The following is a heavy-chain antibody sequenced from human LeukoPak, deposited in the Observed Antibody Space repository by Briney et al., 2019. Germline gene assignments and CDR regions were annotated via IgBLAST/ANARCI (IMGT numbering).Heavy chain of an antibody. Sequence: SETLSLTCAVYGASFSGYYWNWIRQPPGKGLEWIGEISHSGSTKYNPSLESRVTMSADTSKNQFSLKLSSVTAADTAVYYCARERGYCSSTSCPLFDYWGQGTLVTVSS. J-gene: IGHJ4*02. CDR2: ISHSGST. CDR3: ARERGYCSSTSCPLFDY. D-gene: IGHD2-2*01. V-gene: IGHV4-34*01. CDR1: GASFSGYY.